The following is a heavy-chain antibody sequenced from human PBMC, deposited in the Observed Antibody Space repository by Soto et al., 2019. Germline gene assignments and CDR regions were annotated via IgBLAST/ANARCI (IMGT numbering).Heavy chain of an antibody. D-gene: IGHD6-6*01. Sequence: PSQTLSMTCAMSGDSVSSNSAAWNWIRQSPSRGLEWLGRTYYRSKWYNDYAVSVKSRITINPDTSKNQFSLQLNSVTPEDTAVYYCARDPHFDGSSSFGSLGNWFDPWGQGTLVTVSS. V-gene: IGHV6-1*01. CDR2: TYYRSKWYN. CDR3: ARDPHFDGSSSFGSLGNWFDP. CDR1: GDSVSSNSAA. J-gene: IGHJ5*02.